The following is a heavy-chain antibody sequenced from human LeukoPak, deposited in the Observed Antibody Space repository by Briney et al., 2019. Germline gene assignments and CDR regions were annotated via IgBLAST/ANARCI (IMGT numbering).Heavy chain of an antibody. V-gene: IGHV3-7*03. J-gene: IGHJ4*02. Sequence: GGSLRLSCAASGFTFSGYWMSWVRQAPGKGLEWVANIMQDGSEKYYVDSVKGRFTISRDNSKNTLYLQMNSLRAEDTAVYYCAKDRRGYSNDGYFDYWGQGTLVTVSS. D-gene: IGHD4-11*01. CDR3: AKDRRGYSNDGYFDY. CDR1: GFTFSGYW. CDR2: IMQDGSEK.